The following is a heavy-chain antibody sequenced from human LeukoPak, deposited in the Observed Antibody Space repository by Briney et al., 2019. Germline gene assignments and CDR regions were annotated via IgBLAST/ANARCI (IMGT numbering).Heavy chain of an antibody. CDR3: TRDSQLEWFYS. D-gene: IGHD3-10*01. CDR1: GGSISSGDYY. V-gene: IGHV4-30-4*01. Sequence: SQTLSLTCTVSGGSISSGDYYWSWIRQPPGKGLEWIGYIYYSGSTYYNPSLKSRVTISMDTSKNQFSLNLSSVTAADTAVYYCTRDSQLEWFYSWGQGTLVTVSS. J-gene: IGHJ5*01. CDR2: IYYSGST.